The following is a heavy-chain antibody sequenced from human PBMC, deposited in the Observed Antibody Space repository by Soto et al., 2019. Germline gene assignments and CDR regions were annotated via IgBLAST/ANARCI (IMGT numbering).Heavy chain of an antibody. CDR1: GFTFSSHA. D-gene: IGHD3-22*01. V-gene: IGHV3-30-3*01. J-gene: IGHJ4*02. CDR3: ARAHGPYYDSSFYGLARNYFDY. CDR2: ISFDGSNK. Sequence: GGSLRLSCAGTGFTFSSHAMNWVRQAPGRGLEWVSVISFDGSNKYYAESVRGRYSISRDNSKNILYPDMHSLRPDDTAIYYCARAHGPYYDSSFYGLARNYFDYWGQGALVTVSS.